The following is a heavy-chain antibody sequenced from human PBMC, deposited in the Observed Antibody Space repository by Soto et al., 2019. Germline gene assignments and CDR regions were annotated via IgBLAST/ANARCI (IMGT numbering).Heavy chain of an antibody. V-gene: IGHV1-2*02. CDR2: INPNGGGT. D-gene: IGHD5-12*01. CDR1: GDSLYDSD. Sequence: ASAKVSCKTSGDSLYDSDIHWVRQEPGQGLEWMGWINPNGGGTKYAQKFQGRVTVTRDTSIRTVYMELSSLRSGDTAVYYCARESGGATATLDYYYFYMDVWGKGTTVTVPS. J-gene: IGHJ6*03. CDR3: ARESGGATATLDYYYFYMDV.